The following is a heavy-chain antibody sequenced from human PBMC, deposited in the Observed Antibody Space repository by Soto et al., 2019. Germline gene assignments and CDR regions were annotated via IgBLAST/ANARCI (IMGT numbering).Heavy chain of an antibody. CDR3: AKGGRQWLVTSDFNY. CDR1: GGSISSGGYS. J-gene: IGHJ4*02. Sequence: SETLSLTCAVSGGSISSGGYSWSWIRQPPGKGLEWIGYIYHSGSTYYNPSLKSRVTISVDRSKNTVSLEMTSLRAEDTAVYYCAKGGRQWLVTSDFNYWGQGALVTVSS. V-gene: IGHV4-30-2*02. CDR2: IYHSGST. D-gene: IGHD6-19*01.